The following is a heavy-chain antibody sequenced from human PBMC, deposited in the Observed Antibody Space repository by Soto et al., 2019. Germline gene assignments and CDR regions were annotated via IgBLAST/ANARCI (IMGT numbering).Heavy chain of an antibody. CDR3: ARQGVSDGYNFP. Sequence: QVQLQESGPGLVKPSQTLSLTCTVSGGSISSGGYYWSWIRQHPGKGLEWIGYIHYSGSTYYNPSLKSRVTLSVDTSKNQFSLKLSSVTAADTAVYYCARQGVSDGYNFPWGQGTLVTVSS. V-gene: IGHV4-31*03. CDR2: IHYSGST. CDR1: GGSISSGGYY. D-gene: IGHD5-12*01. J-gene: IGHJ5*02.